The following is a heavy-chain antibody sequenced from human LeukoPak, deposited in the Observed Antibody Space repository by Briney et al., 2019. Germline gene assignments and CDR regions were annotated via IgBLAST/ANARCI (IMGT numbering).Heavy chain of an antibody. V-gene: IGHV5-51*01. D-gene: IGHD6-19*01. CDR1: GYSFISYW. J-gene: IGHJ4*02. Sequence: GESLKISCKGSGYSFISYWIGWVRQMPGKGLEWMGIIYPGDSDTRYSPSFQGQVTISADKSISTAYLQWSSLKASDTAMYYCARLDSSGWYRSRPDYWGQGTLVTVSS. CDR3: ARLDSSGWYRSRPDY. CDR2: IYPGDSDT.